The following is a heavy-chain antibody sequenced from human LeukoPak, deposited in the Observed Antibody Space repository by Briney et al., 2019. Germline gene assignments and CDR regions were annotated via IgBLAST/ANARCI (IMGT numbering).Heavy chain of an antibody. Sequence: SETLSLTCAVYGGSFSGYYWSWIRQPPGKGLEWIGEINHSGSTNYNPPLKSRVTISVDTSKNQFSLKLSSVTAADTAVYYCXXGXXXXXXXXYXPPRVGYYYYMDVWGKGTTVTVSS. V-gene: IGHV4-34*01. CDR3: XXGXXXXXXXXYXPPRVGYYYYMDV. J-gene: IGHJ6*03. CDR1: GGSFSGYY. D-gene: IGHD1-26*01. CDR2: INHSGST.